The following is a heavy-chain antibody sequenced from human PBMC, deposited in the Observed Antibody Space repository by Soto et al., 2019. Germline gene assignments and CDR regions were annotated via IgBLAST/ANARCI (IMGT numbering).Heavy chain of an antibody. CDR3: TKDRHGGYDYIWGSYDGMDD. CDR1: GFTFSGYG. D-gene: IGHD3-16*01. Sequence: GGSLRLSCAASGFTFSGYGMHWVRQAPGKGLERVVVISYDGSNKYYADSVKGRFTISRDNSKNTLYLQMNSLRAEDKAVYYCTKDRHGGYDYIWGSYDGMDDWGQGTTVTVSS. CDR2: ISYDGSNK. V-gene: IGHV3-30*18. J-gene: IGHJ6*02.